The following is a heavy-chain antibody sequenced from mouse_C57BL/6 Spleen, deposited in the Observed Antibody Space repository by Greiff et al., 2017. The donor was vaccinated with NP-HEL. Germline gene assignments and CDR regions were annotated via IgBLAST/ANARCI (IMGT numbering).Heavy chain of an antibody. V-gene: IGHV3-6*01. D-gene: IGHD2-2*01. J-gene: IGHJ2*01. CDR2: ISYDGSN. CDR3: AREGWLRRGFDY. CDR1: GYSITSGYY. Sequence: EVKVEESGPGLVKPSQSLSLTCSVTGYSITSGYYWNWIRQFPGNKLEWMGYISYDGSNNYNPSLKNRISITRDTSKNQFFLKLNSVTTEDTATYYCAREGWLRRGFDYWGQGTTLTVSS.